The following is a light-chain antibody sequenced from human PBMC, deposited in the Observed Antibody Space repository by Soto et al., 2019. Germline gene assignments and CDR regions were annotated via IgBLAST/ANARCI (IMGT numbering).Light chain of an antibody. CDR2: DVS. Sequence: EILMAQSPCILCVFPVETVTLSCKAGQGVTTNFAWYQQKSGQSPRLLIYDVSTRATGIPARFSGSGSGTEFTLTISSLQPDDSATYYCQQYESYSWTFGQGTKVDIK. J-gene: IGKJ1*01. CDR3: QQYESYSWT. CDR1: QGVTTN. V-gene: IGKV3-15*01.